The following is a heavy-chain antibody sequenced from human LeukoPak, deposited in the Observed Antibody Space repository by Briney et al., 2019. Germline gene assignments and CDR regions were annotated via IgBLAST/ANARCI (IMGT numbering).Heavy chain of an antibody. D-gene: IGHD6-19*01. CDR2: IHYSGHT. CDR3: ARPRSIAVAGDFDY. V-gene: IGHV4-59*08. Sequence: SETLSLTCTVSGGSISNYYWSWIRQPPGKGLEWIAYIHYSGHTNYNPSLRSRVTISVDTSKNQFSLKLSSVTAADTAVYYCARPRSIAVAGDFDYWGQGTLVTVSS. CDR1: GGSISNYY. J-gene: IGHJ4*02.